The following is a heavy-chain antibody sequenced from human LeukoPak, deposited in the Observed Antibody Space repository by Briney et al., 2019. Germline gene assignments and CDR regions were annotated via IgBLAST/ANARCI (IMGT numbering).Heavy chain of an antibody. V-gene: IGHV3-48*01. CDR1: GFTFSSYS. D-gene: IGHD3/OR15-3a*01. J-gene: IGHJ4*02. CDR2: ISSSSSTI. Sequence: GGSLRLSCAASGFTFSSYSMNWVRQAPGKGLEWVSYISSSSSTIYYADSVKGRFTISRDNAKNSLYLQMNSLRAEDTAVYYCAGDRGLNDFDYWGQGTLVTVSS. CDR3: AGDRGLNDFDY.